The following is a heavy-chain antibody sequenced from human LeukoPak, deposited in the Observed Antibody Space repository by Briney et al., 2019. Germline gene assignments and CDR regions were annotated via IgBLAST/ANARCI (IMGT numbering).Heavy chain of an antibody. CDR3: ARGRRILGGPENAGDFFDF. CDR1: GASIISGGYY. V-gene: IGHV4-31*03. J-gene: IGHJ4*01. CDR2: IYYTAST. D-gene: IGHD3-16*01. Sequence: SETLSLTCTVSGASIISGGYYWIWIRQHPGQDLEWIGDIYYTASTYYNPSLKNRLTISIDTSKSHFSLKLTSVTAADTAVYYCARGRRILGGPENAGDFFDFWGQGSLVTASS.